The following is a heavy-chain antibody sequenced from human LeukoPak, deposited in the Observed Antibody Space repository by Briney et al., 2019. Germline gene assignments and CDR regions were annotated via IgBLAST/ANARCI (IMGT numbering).Heavy chain of an antibody. Sequence: NPSETLSLTCTVSGGSISSSSYYWGWIRQPPGKGLEWIGEINHSGSTNYNPSLKSRVTISVDTSKNQFSLKLSSVAAADTAVYYCARGRVLGNYYYYYYMDVWGKGTTVTVSS. CDR1: GGSISSSSYY. D-gene: IGHD3-16*01. CDR2: INHSGST. V-gene: IGHV4-39*07. CDR3: ARGRVLGNYYYYYYMDV. J-gene: IGHJ6*03.